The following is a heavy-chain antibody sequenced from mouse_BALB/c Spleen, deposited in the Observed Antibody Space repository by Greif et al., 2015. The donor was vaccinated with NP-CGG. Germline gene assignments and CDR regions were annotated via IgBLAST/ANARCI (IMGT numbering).Heavy chain of an antibody. V-gene: IGHV5-6*02. J-gene: IGHJ2*01. CDR1: GFTFSSYG. Sequence: DVKLVESGGDLVKPGGSLKLSCAASGFTFSSYGMSWVRQTPDKRLEWVATISSGGSYTYYPDSVKGRFTISRDNAKNTLYLQMSSLKSEDTAMYYCARYDYDGVDYWGQGTTLTVSS. CDR3: ARYDYDGVDY. D-gene: IGHD2-4*01. CDR2: ISSGGSYT.